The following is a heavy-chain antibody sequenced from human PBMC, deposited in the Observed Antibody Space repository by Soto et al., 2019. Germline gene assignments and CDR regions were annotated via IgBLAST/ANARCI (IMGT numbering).Heavy chain of an antibody. CDR3: ARRQNRVRSGRAFDY. CDR2: INHSGST. Sequence: PSETLSLTCTVSGGSISSGGYYWSWLRQHPGKGLEWIGYINHSGSTYYNPSLKSRVTISVNTSKNRFSLKLSSVTAADTAVYYCARRQNRVRSGRAFDYWGQGTLVTVSS. J-gene: IGHJ4*02. V-gene: IGHV4-31*03. CDR1: GGSISSGGYY. D-gene: IGHD3-3*01.